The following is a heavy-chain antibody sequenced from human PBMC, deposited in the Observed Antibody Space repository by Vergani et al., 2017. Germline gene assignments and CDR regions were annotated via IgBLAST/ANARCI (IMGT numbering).Heavy chain of an antibody. V-gene: IGHV3-30*03. CDR3: SGSAEDVYYYYDGMDV. CDR1: GFTFSSYG. D-gene: IGHD3-10*01. CDR2: ISYDGSNK. J-gene: IGHJ6*02. Sequence: QVQLVESGGGVVQPGRSLRLSCAASGFTFSSYGMHWVRQAPGKGLEWVAVISYDGSNKYYADSVKGRFTISRDNSKNTLYLQMNSLRAEDTAVYYCSGSAEDVYYYYDGMDVWGQGTTVTVSS.